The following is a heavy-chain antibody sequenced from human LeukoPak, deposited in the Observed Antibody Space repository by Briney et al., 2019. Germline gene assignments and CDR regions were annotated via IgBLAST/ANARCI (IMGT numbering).Heavy chain of an antibody. CDR1: GFTFSRYW. J-gene: IGHJ3*02. V-gene: IGHV3-74*01. D-gene: IGHD3-16*01. CDR2: ITTDGSST. Sequence: GGSLRLSCVDSGFTFSRYWMHWVRQAPGKGLVWVSHITTDGSSTSYADSVKGRFTISRDNAKNTLYLQMNSLRAEDTAVYYCARIPGGDHDAFYIWGQGTMVTVSS. CDR3: ARIPGGDHDAFYI.